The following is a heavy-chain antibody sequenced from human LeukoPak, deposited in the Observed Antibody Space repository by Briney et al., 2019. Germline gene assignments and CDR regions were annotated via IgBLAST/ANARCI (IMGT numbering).Heavy chain of an antibody. J-gene: IGHJ4*02. CDR3: AKETRAGTTWPFDY. V-gene: IGHV3-23*01. Sequence: PGGSLRLSCAASGFTFDDYAMTWVRQAPGKGLEWVSAISSSGGSTYYVDSVKGRFTISSGNSVNTLYLQMNSLRAEDTAVYYCAKETRAGTTWPFDYWGQGTLVTVSS. CDR1: GFTFDDYA. CDR2: ISSSGGST. D-gene: IGHD1-1*01.